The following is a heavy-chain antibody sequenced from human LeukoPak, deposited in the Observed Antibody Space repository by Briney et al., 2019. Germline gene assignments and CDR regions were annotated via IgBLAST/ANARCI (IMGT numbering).Heavy chain of an antibody. V-gene: IGHV1-2*02. D-gene: IGHD3-22*01. CDR2: INPNSGGT. Sequence: ASVKVSCKASGYTFTGYYMHWVRQAPGQGLEWMGWINPNSGGTNYAQKFQGRVTMTRDTSISTAYMELSRLRSDDTAVYYCARVPLSYYYGSSGSPEVGLDYWGQGTLVTVSS. CDR3: ARVPLSYYYGSSGSPEVGLDY. J-gene: IGHJ4*02. CDR1: GYTFTGYY.